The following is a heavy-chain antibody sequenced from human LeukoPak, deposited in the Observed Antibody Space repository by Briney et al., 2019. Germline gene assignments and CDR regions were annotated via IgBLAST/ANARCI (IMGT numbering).Heavy chain of an antibody. CDR1: VEALTIGYQ. Sequence: PPESLSLTCTLSVEALTIGYQWGWFRQTPGKGLEWIGDINHSGNIYSTPSPKSRVAISLDTSKNRFSLNLGSVTAADTAVYYCSRFDYIWEEHEGSHGMDAFDNWGQGTMVTVSS. D-gene: IGHD3-16*01. CDR3: SRFDYIWEEHEGSHGMDAFDN. J-gene: IGHJ3*02. V-gene: IGHV4-38-2*02. CDR2: INHSGNI.